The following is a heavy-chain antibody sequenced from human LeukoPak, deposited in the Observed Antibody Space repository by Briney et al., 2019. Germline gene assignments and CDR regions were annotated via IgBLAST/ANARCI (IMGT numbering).Heavy chain of an antibody. CDR2: ISAYNGNT. D-gene: IGHD3-10*01. CDR3: ARDLPLLFFGEGDVFDI. Sequence: ASLTVSCKASGYTFSSYSISWLRQAPGQGLEWMGWISAYNGNTNYAQKFQGRVTMTTDTSTSTAYMELRSLRSDDTAVYYCARDLPLLFFGEGDVFDIWGQGTMVTVSS. CDR1: GYTFSSYS. V-gene: IGHV1-18*01. J-gene: IGHJ3*02.